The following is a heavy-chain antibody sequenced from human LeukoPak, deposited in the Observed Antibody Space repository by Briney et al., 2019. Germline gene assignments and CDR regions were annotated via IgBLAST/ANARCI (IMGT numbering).Heavy chain of an antibody. D-gene: IGHD3-22*01. CDR3: VRQVRSLDYDSSGYYYGPLFDY. V-gene: IGHV4-59*08. J-gene: IGHJ4*02. CDR1: GGSINRHF. CDR2: IYFSGST. Sequence: SETLSLTCSVSGGSINRHFWTWVRQPPGKGLEWIGYIYFSGSTNYNPSLKSRVTISVDTSKTQFSLKLSSVTAADTAVYYCVRQVRSLDYDSSGYYYGPLFDYWGQGILVTVSS.